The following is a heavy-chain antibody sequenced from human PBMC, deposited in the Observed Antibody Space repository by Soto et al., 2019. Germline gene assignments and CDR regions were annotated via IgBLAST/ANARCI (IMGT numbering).Heavy chain of an antibody. D-gene: IGHD3-10*01. CDR1: GFTVSSNY. J-gene: IGHJ6*02. Sequence: GXSLRLSCAASGFTVSSNYISWVRQAPGKGLEWVSVIYSGGSTYYADSVKGRFTISRHNSKNTLYLQMNSLRAEDTAVYYCARAGELLPYGMDVWGQGTTVTVSS. CDR3: ARAGELLPYGMDV. V-gene: IGHV3-53*04. CDR2: IYSGGST.